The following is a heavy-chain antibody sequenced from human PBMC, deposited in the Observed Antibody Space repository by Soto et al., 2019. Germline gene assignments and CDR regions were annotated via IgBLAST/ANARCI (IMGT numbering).Heavy chain of an antibody. CDR2: IYHSGST. J-gene: IGHJ5*02. Sequence: SETLSLTCTVSGDSISSSISYWGWIRQPPGKGLEWIGTIYHSGSTFYNPSLKSRLTISVDTSKNQFSLKLSSVTAADTAVYYCARVHCRDGRACPGFRYDPWC. CDR1: GDSISSSISY. V-gene: IGHV4-39*01. D-gene: IGHD2-15*01. CDR3: ARVHCRDGRACPGFRYDP.